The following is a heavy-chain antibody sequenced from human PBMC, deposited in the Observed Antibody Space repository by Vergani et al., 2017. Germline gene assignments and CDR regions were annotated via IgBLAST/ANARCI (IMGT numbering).Heavy chain of an antibody. Sequence: QLQLQESGPGLVKPSETLSLTCTVSGGSISSSSYYWGWMRQPPGKGLEWIGSIYYSGSTYYNPSLKSRVTISVDTSKNQFSLKLSSVTAADTAVYYCARGGDCSGGSCSLDYWGQGTLVTVSS. CDR2: IYYSGST. CDR1: GGSISSSSYY. CDR3: ARGGDCSGGSCSLDY. J-gene: IGHJ4*02. V-gene: IGHV4-39*01. D-gene: IGHD2-15*01.